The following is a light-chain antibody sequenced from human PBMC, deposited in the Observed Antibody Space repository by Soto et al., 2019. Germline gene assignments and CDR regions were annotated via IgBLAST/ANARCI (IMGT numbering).Light chain of an antibody. V-gene: IGLV2-8*01. CDR1: SSDVGGYNY. Sequence: QLVLTQPASVSGSPGQSITISCTGTSSDVGGYNYVSWYQQHPGKAPKLMIYEVSKRPSGVPDRFSGSKSGNTASLTVSGLQPEDEADYYCSSYAGSNKSVFGTGTKLTVL. CDR3: SSYAGSNKSV. CDR2: EVS. J-gene: IGLJ1*01.